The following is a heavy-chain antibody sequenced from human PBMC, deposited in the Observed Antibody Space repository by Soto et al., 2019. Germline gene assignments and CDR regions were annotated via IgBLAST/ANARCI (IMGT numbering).Heavy chain of an antibody. CDR2: IYYSGST. CDR1: GGSISSGGYY. Sequence: QVQLQESGPGLVKPSQTLSLTCTVSGGSISSGGYYWSWVRQHPGKGLEWIGYIYYSGSTFCNPSLKRRVTMSQDTSKNQFSLQLYSVTAADTAVYYCARGALGRSATETTYVDHWGLGTLVSVSS. CDR3: ARGALGRSATETTYVDH. D-gene: IGHD4-17*01. V-gene: IGHV4-31*03. J-gene: IGHJ4*02.